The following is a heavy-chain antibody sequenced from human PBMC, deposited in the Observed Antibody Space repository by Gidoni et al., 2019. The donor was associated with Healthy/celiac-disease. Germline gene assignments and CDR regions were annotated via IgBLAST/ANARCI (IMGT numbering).Heavy chain of an antibody. CDR2: INPSGGST. V-gene: IGHV1-46*01. CDR3: ARPTRLPNAFDY. J-gene: IGHJ4*02. CDR1: GYSFTSYY. Sequence: QVQLVPSGAEVKKPGASVTVSCKASGYSFTSYYMHWVRQAPGQGLEWMGIINPSGGSTSYAQKFQGRVTMTRDTSTSTVYMELSSLRSEDTAVYYCARPTRLPNAFDYWGQGTLVTVSS. D-gene: IGHD5-12*01.